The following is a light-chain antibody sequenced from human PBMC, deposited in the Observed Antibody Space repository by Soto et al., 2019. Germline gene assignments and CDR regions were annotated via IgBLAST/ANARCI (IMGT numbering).Light chain of an antibody. J-gene: IGKJ2*01. Sequence: DIQMTQSPSSLSASVGDRVTITCRASQSIYNYLNWYQQKQGKAPKLLIYAASSLQSGVPSRFSGSGSGTDFTITISSLQPEDFATYYCQQSYSTPVTFGQGTKLEIK. V-gene: IGKV1-39*01. CDR3: QQSYSTPVT. CDR2: AAS. CDR1: QSIYNY.